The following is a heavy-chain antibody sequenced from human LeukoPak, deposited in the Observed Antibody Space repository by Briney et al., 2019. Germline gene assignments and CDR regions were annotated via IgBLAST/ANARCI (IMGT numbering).Heavy chain of an antibody. J-gene: IGHJ4*02. D-gene: IGHD1-26*01. V-gene: IGHV3-11*01. Sequence: GGSLRLSCAASGFTFSDYYMSWIRQAPGKGLEWVSYISGSGSTIYYADSVKGRFTISRDNAKNSLYLQMNSLRAEDTAVYYCAREISGERTYYFDYWGQGTLVTVSS. CDR2: ISGSGSTI. CDR1: GFTFSDYY. CDR3: AREISGERTYYFDY.